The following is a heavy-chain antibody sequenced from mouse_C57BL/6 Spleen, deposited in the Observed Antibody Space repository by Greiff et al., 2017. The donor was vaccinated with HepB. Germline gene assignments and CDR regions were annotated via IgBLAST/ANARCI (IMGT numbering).Heavy chain of an antibody. V-gene: IGHV1-36*01. J-gene: IGHJ2*01. Sequence: VQLKQSGPVLVKPGPSVKISCKASGFTFTDYYMHWVKQSHGKSLEWIGLVYPYNGGTSYNQKFKGKATLTVDTSSSTAYMELNSLTSEDSAVYYCARSNYYGSSQDYFDYWGQGTTLTVSS. CDR1: GFTFTDYY. CDR3: ARSNYYGSSQDYFDY. D-gene: IGHD1-1*01. CDR2: VYPYNGGT.